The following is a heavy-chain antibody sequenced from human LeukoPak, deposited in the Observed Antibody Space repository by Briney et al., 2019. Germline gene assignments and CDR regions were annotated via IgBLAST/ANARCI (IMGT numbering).Heavy chain of an antibody. V-gene: IGHV3-23*01. CDR3: AKGPQLGSGYHPDY. J-gene: IGHJ4*02. Sequence: GGSLRLSSAASGFAFSITAMTWVRQAPGKGLEWGSTITGSDERTYYADSVKGRFTISIDYSKNTLHLQMNSLRVDDTAIYYCAKGPQLGSGYHPDYWGQGTLVTVSS. CDR1: GFAFSITA. CDR2: ITGSDERT. D-gene: IGHD3-22*01.